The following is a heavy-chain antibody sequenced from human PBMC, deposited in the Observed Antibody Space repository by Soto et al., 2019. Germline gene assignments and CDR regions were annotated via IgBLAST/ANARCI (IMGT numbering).Heavy chain of an antibody. V-gene: IGHV3-21*01. CDR2: ISSSSSYI. CDR3: ARDRRSSSGYYYYYYGMAV. Sequence: EVQLVESGGGLVKPGGSLRLACAASGFTFSSYSMNWVRQAPGKGLEWVSSISSSSSYIYYADSVKGRFTISRDNAKNSLYLQMNRLRAEDTAVYYCARDRRSSSGYYYYYYGMAVWGQGTTVTVSS. J-gene: IGHJ6*02. D-gene: IGHD6-6*01. CDR1: GFTFSSYS.